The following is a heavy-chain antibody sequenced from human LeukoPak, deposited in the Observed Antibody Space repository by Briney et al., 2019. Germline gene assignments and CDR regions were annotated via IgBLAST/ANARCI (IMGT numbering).Heavy chain of an antibody. CDR1: GFTFSSYA. J-gene: IGHJ4*02. Sequence: GGSLRLSCAASGFTFSSYAMSWVRQAPGEGLEWVSISSNSGSSTHYAGSVKGRFTISRDNSKDTLYLQMSSLRAENTAVYYCAKGGNGYCSNGICSPRVVAAIDYWGQGTLVTVSS. V-gene: IGHV3-23*01. CDR2: SSNSGSST. D-gene: IGHD2-8*01. CDR3: AKGGNGYCSNGICSPRVVAAIDY.